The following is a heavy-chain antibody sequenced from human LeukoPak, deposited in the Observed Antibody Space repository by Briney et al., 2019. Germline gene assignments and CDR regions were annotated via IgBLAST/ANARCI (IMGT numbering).Heavy chain of an antibody. V-gene: IGHV1-69*05. J-gene: IGHJ4*02. D-gene: IGHD6-13*01. CDR1: GGTFSSYA. Sequence: GASVKVSCKASGGTFSSYAISWVRQAPGQGLEWMGGIIPIFGTANYAQKFQGRVTITTDESTSTAYMELSSLRSEDTAVYYCARDSSSGYFFDSWGQGTLVTVSS. CDR3: ARDSSSGYFFDS. CDR2: IIPIFGTA.